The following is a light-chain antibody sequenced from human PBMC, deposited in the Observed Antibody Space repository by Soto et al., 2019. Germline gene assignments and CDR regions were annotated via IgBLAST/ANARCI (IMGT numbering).Light chain of an antibody. V-gene: IGKV1-9*01. CDR3: QQFNTYPRT. CDR1: HAINNY. CDR2: TAS. J-gene: IGKJ4*01. Sequence: DIQLTQSPSFLSASVGDRVTITCRASHAINNYLAWFRQKPGKAPNLLIYTASTLQSGVPSRFSGSGSGTEXXLTISSLQPEDFATYFCQQFNTYPRTFGGGTKVEIK.